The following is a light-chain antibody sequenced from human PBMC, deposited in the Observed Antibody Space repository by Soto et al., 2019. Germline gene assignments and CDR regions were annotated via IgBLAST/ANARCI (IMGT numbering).Light chain of an antibody. CDR1: QTISDW. V-gene: IGKV1-5*03. CDR2: RAS. Sequence: DIQMTQSPSTLSASVGDRVTITCRASQTISDWLAWYQQTPGKAPKLVIYRASTLESGVPSRFSGSGSGTQFTLTISSLQPDDFATYYCQQYNIYPLTFGGGTKLEVK. J-gene: IGKJ4*01. CDR3: QQYNIYPLT.